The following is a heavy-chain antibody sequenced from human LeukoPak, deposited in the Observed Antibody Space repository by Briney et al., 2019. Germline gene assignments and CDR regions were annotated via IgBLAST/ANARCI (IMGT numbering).Heavy chain of an antibody. CDR3: ARDTTYYYDSSGYYYGEYFQH. CDR1: GGTFSSYA. V-gene: IGHV1-69*04. J-gene: IGHJ1*01. CDR2: IIPILGIA. Sequence: ASVKVSCKASGGTFSSYAISWVRQAPGQGLEWMGRIIPILGIANYAQKFQGRVTITADKSTSTAYMELSSLRSEDTAVYYCARDTTYYYDSSGYYYGEYFQHWGQGTLVTVSS. D-gene: IGHD3-22*01.